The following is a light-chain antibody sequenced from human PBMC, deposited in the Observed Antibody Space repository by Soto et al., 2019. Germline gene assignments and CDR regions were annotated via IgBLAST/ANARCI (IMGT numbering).Light chain of an antibody. V-gene: IGKV3-15*01. Sequence: EIVMTQSPATLSMSPGERATLSCRATQTVNSNLAWYQHRPGQAPRLLIYGASIRPTGIPARFSGSGSGTEFTLTIDSLQSEDFAVYYCQQYNDWPPMYTFGQGTKLDIK. J-gene: IGKJ2*01. CDR2: GAS. CDR1: QTVNSN. CDR3: QQYNDWPPMYT.